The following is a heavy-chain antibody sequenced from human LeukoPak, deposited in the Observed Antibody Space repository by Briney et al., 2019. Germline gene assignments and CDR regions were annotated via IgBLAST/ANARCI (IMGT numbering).Heavy chain of an antibody. CDR1: GYSFTSYW. J-gene: IGHJ4*02. CDR3: ARRCSSSSCPFEY. V-gene: IGHV5-10-1*01. CDR2: IDPSDSDT. Sequence: GESLKISCKGSGYSFTSYWISWVRQMPGKGLEWMGRIDPSDSDTNYSPSFQGHVTISADKSISTAYLQWSSLKASDTAMYYCARRCSSSSCPFEYWGQGTLVTVSS. D-gene: IGHD2-2*01.